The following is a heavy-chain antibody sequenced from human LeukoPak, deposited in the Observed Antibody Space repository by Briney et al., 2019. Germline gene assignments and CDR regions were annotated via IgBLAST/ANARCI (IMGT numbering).Heavy chain of an antibody. V-gene: IGHV1-8*03. Sequence: GASVKVSCKTSGYTFTNYDINWVRQAPGQGLEWMGWMNPKSGKTGYAQKFQGRVTIIRNTSISTAYMELSSLRSEDTAVYYCARADYSNPGGYYYYYMDVWGKGTTVTVSS. D-gene: IGHD4-11*01. CDR3: ARADYSNPGGYYYYYMDV. CDR1: GYTFTNYD. CDR2: MNPKSGKT. J-gene: IGHJ6*03.